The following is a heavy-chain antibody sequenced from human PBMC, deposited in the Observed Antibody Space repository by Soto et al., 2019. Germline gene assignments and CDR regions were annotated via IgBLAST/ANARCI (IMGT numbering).Heavy chain of an antibody. Sequence: EVQLVESGGGLVQPGGSLRLSCAASGFIFSTHSMNWVRQAPGKGLEWISYITSSDVTMYADSVKGRFTISRDNAKNSLYLQMNSLRGEDTAVYFCVGEVGFQLIYWGQGTLVTVSS. J-gene: IGHJ4*02. CDR1: GFIFSTHS. CDR3: VGEVGFQLIY. D-gene: IGHD2-2*01. CDR2: ITSSDVTM. V-gene: IGHV3-48*01.